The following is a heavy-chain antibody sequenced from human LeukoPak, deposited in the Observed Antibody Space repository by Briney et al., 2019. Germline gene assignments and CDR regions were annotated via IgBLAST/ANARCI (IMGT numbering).Heavy chain of an antibody. V-gene: IGHV3-30*04. D-gene: IGHD4-17*01. J-gene: IGHJ4*02. CDR1: GFCVGGYA. Sequence: GGSLRLSCEVSGFCVGGYALHWVRQAPGKGLEWVAVISFDGSQKYYADSVKGRFTISRDTFKNTLFLQMDSLSGEDTGFYYCARSDRGDYNFDYWGQGTLVTVSS. CDR3: ARSDRGDYNFDY. CDR2: ISFDGSQK.